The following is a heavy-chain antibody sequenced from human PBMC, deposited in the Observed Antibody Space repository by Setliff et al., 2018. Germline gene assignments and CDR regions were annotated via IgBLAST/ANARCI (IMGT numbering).Heavy chain of an antibody. D-gene: IGHD2-2*01. CDR2: ISAYNGNI. Sequence: ASVKVSCKASGYTFTSYGISWVRQAPGQGLEWMGWISAYNGNINYAQKFQGRATMTTDTYTSTANMELRSLRSDDTAVYYCVRAPPTVVIPPGGAFFDPWGQGTLVTVSS. J-gene: IGHJ5*02. CDR1: GYTFTSYG. CDR3: VRAPPTVVIPPGGAFFDP. V-gene: IGHV1-18*01.